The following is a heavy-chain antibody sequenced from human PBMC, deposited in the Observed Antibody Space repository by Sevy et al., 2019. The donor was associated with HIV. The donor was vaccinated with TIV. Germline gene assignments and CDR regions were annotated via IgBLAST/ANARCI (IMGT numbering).Heavy chain of an antibody. CDR1: GYTLTSYR. Sequence: ASVKVSCKVSGYTLTSYRITWVRQAPGQGLESMGWISPHNGDTKYAQKFQGRVTMITDTSTNTAYMELRSLGSDDTAIYYCARAYCSGGRCYSLAYWGQGTLVTVSS. D-gene: IGHD2-15*01. J-gene: IGHJ4*02. V-gene: IGHV1-18*01. CDR2: ISPHNGDT. CDR3: ARAYCSGGRCYSLAY.